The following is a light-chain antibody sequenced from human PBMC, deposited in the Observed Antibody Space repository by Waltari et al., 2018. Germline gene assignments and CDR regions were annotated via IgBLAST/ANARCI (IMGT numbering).Light chain of an antibody. Sequence: QSALTQPASVSGSPGQSITISCTGSSSDVDYVPGYQQFPCKAPKVFIYDVNRRPSGVSNRFSGSKSGSTASLTISGLQPQDEADYYCTSYADIIPVVFGGGTKLTVL. CDR2: DVN. V-gene: IGLV2-14*03. J-gene: IGLJ2*01. CDR1: SSDVDY. CDR3: TSYADIIPVV.